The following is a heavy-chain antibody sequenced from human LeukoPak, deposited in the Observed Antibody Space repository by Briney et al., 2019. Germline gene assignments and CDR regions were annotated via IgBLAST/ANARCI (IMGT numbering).Heavy chain of an antibody. CDR3: ARGRYLGFGELLTNYFDY. CDR2: ISAYNGNK. J-gene: IGHJ4*02. Sequence: ASVKVSCKCSGYTFTSYGISWVRQAPGQGLEWMGWISAYNGNKNYAQKLQGRVTMTTDTSTSTAYMELRRLSSDEPAVYYCARGRYLGFGELLTNYFDYWGQGTLVTVSS. CDR1: GYTFTSYG. V-gene: IGHV1-18*01. D-gene: IGHD3-10*01.